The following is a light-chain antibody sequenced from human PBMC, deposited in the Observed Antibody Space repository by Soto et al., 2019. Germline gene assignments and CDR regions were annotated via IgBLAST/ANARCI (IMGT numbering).Light chain of an antibody. V-gene: IGKV4-1*01. CDR3: QKYYSTPWK. CDR1: PCVFYSSDNNNY. J-gene: IGKJ1*01. CDR2: CAS. Sequence: DIVMTPTPYSLAVSLGETSTLTSKPSPCVFYSSDNNNYLACFQQKPGQPPKLLMYCASTRVSGVPDRFSVSGSGTDFTLTISSLQPEDVAVYYCQKYYSTPWKFGQGTKVDIK.